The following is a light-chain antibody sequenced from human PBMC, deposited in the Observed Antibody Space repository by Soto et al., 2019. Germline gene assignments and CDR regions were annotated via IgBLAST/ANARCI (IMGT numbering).Light chain of an antibody. CDR2: DAS. Sequence: EIVLTQSPATLSLSPGERATLSCGASQSISSYLAWYRQKPGLAPRLLIYDASSRATGIPDRFSGRGSGTDFTLTINRLEPEDFAVYYCQQYGTSLTFGPGTKVDIK. CDR3: QQYGTSLT. J-gene: IGKJ3*01. CDR1: QSISSY. V-gene: IGKV3D-20*01.